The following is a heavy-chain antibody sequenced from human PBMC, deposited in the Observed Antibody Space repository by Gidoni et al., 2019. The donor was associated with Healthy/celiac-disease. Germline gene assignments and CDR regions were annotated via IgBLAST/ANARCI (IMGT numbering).Heavy chain of an antibody. CDR3: AKDGEYCSGGSCYNWFDP. V-gene: IGHV3-23*01. CDR2: ISGSGGST. J-gene: IGHJ5*02. CDR1: GFTFSSYA. D-gene: IGHD2-15*01. Sequence: EVQLLESGGGLVQPGGSLRLSCAASGFTFSSYAMSWVRQAPGKGLEWVSAISGSGGSTYYADSVKGRFTISRDNSKNTLYLQMNSLRAEDTAVYYCAKDGEYCSGGSCYNWFDPWGQGTLVTVSS.